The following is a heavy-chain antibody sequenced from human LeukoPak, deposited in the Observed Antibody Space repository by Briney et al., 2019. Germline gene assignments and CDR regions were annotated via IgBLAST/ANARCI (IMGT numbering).Heavy chain of an antibody. J-gene: IGHJ5*01. D-gene: IGHD3-10*01. CDR1: GGSFSGYY. CDR3: ARGLPIISMLRGVKPSVMFDS. Sequence: SETLSLTCAAYGGSFSGYYWSWIRQPPGKGLEWIGEINHSGSTNYNPSLKSRLSISIDTSKNQFALRLNSVTAADTAVYYCARGLPIISMLRGVKPSVMFDSWGQGTLVTVSS. V-gene: IGHV4-34*01. CDR2: INHSGST.